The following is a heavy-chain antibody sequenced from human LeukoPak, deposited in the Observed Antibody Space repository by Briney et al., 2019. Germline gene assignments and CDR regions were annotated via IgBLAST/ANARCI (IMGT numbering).Heavy chain of an antibody. D-gene: IGHD6-19*01. J-gene: IGHJ5*02. Sequence: SETLSLTCTVSGGSISSSSYYWGWIRQPPGKGLEWIGSIYYSGSTYYNPSLKSRVTISVDTSKNQFSLKLSSVTAADTAVYYCARDGQWLPHGHPMVHNWFDPWGQGTLVIVSS. CDR2: IYYSGST. V-gene: IGHV4-39*07. CDR3: ARDGQWLPHGHPMVHNWFDP. CDR1: GGSISSSSYY.